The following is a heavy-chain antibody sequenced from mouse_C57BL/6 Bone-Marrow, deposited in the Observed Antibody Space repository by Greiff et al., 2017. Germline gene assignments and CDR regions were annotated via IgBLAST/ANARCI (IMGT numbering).Heavy chain of an antibody. J-gene: IGHJ4*01. Sequence: EVKVVESGGGLVKPGGSLKLSCAASGFTFSDYGMHWVRQAPEKGLEWVAYISSGSSTIYYADTVKGRFTISRDNAKNTLFLQMTSLRSEDTAMYYCARRRGLRRAMDYWGQGTSVTVSS. CDR1: GFTFSDYG. D-gene: IGHD2-4*01. CDR3: ARRRGLRRAMDY. CDR2: ISSGSSTI. V-gene: IGHV5-17*01.